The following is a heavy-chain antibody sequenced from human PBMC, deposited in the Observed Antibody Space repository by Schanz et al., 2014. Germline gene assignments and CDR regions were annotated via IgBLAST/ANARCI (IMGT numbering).Heavy chain of an antibody. V-gene: IGHV3-23*01. D-gene: IGHD5-12*01. Sequence: KPVGSLRLFSSTSGLTFPSAWMSWVRQALGMGLEWVSAMNESHSTIYYADSGSGRFTISRDNAENTLFLQMRSLRAEDTAVYERARKVVATIGDY. CDR3: ARKVVATIGDY. CDR2: MNESHSTI. J-gene: IGHJ4*01. CDR1: GLTFPSAW.